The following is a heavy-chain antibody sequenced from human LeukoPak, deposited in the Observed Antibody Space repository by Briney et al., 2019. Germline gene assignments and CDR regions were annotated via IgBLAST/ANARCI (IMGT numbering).Heavy chain of an antibody. D-gene: IGHD2-2*03. CDR1: GGSISSTSYY. CDR2: IYYSGST. J-gene: IGHJ5*02. V-gene: IGHV4-39*07. CDR3: ARLLRVGYCSTTTCNWFDP. Sequence: SETLSLTCVVSGGSISSTSYYWGWIRQPPGKGLEWIGSIYYSGSTYYSPSLKSRVTISVDASKNQFSLKLSSVTAADTAVYYCARLLRVGYCSTTTCNWFDPWGQGTLVTVSS.